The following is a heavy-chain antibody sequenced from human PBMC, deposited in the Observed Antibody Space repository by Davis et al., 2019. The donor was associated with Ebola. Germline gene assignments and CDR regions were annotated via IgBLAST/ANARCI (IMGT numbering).Heavy chain of an antibody. J-gene: IGHJ6*03. D-gene: IGHD3-16*01. Sequence: GESLKISCAASGFTFSTYGMSWVRQAPGKGLEWVSAISGSGSSTYYADSVKGRFTISRDSSKNTLYLQMNSLRAEDTAVYYCAKSFVPYYYYMDVWGKGTTVTVSS. CDR1: GFTFSTYG. V-gene: IGHV3-23*01. CDR2: ISGSGSST. CDR3: AKSFVPYYYYMDV.